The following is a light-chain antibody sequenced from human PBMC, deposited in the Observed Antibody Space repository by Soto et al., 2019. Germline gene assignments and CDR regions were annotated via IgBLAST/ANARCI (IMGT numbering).Light chain of an antibody. V-gene: IGKV3D-20*02. Sequence: EIVLTQSPGTLSLSPGERATLSCRASQSVSSNYLAWYQQKPGQAPRLLIYGASNRATGIPGRFSGSGSGTDFTLTISSLEPEDFAVYYCQQRSNWPRTFGQGTRLEIK. CDR1: QSVSSNY. CDR3: QQRSNWPRT. J-gene: IGKJ5*01. CDR2: GAS.